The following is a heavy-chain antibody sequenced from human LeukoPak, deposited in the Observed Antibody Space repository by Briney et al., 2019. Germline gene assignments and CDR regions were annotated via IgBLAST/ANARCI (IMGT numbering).Heavy chain of an antibody. D-gene: IGHD5/OR15-5a*01. J-gene: IGHJ6*03. CDR3: AREKDSIVSTARMDD. CDR1: GASISSYW. V-gene: IGHV4-59*01. Sequence: SETLSLTCTVSGASISSYWWTWIRQPPGKGLEWLGYIYNSGSTRYNPSLKSRVTISVATSKNQFSLNLTSVTAADTAVYYCAREKDSIVSTARMDDWGRGTTVTVSS. CDR2: IYNSGST.